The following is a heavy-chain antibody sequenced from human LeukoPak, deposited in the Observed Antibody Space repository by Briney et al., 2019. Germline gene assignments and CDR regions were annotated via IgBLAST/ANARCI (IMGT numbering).Heavy chain of an antibody. V-gene: IGHV1-8*01. D-gene: IGHD2-21*02. Sequence: ASVNVSYKPSGYTFTNYYINWVRQAPGQRPEWMGWMNPYTCNTDYAPQFQGRVTMIRATSISTAYMELPRLTSEDTAVYYCARSLACGHCYPTPDFWGQGTLITVSS. CDR3: ARSLACGHCYPTPDF. CDR1: GYTFTNYY. J-gene: IGHJ4*02. CDR2: MNPYTCNT.